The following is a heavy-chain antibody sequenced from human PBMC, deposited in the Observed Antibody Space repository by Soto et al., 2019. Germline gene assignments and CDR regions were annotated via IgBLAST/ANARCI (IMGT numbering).Heavy chain of an antibody. CDR2: INGSGDTT. J-gene: IGHJ4*02. Sequence: EVQLLESGGGLVQPGGSLRLSCAASGFTFCSYVMSWVRQTPGKRLEWVSGINGSGDTTYYADSVKGRFTITRDNSKNTLYLQMNSLRADDTAVYYCAKDYGSGWSVDYWGQGALVTVSS. V-gene: IGHV3-23*01. CDR3: AKDYGSGWSVDY. D-gene: IGHD6-19*01. CDR1: GFTFCSYV.